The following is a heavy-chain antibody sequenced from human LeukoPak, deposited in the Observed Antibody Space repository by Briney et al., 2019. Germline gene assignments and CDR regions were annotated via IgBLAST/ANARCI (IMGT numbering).Heavy chain of an antibody. Sequence: PSETLSLTCAVYGGSFSGYYWGWIRQPPGKGLEWIGSIYYSRSTYYNSPLKSRVTVSVDTSKNQFSLKLSSVTAADTAVYYCARDREPRGFDYWGQGTLVTVSS. CDR3: ARDREPRGFDY. CDR2: IYYSRST. CDR1: GGSFSGYY. V-gene: IGHV4-34*01. J-gene: IGHJ4*02. D-gene: IGHD1-14*01.